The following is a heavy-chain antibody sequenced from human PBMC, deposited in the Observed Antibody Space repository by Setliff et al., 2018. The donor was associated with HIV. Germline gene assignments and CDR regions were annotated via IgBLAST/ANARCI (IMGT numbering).Heavy chain of an antibody. CDR2: ISPYNGHT. D-gene: IGHD6-19*01. V-gene: IGHV1-18*01. CDR1: GYTFPTYG. CDR3: ARLGSGWSDSYYYAMDV. J-gene: IGHJ6*02. Sequence: ASVKVSCKTSGYTFPTYGISWVRQAPGHGLEWMGWISPYNGHTKYAQTFQGRVAMTIDTSTNSAYMELRSLRSDDTAVYFCARLGSGWSDSYYYAMDVWGQGTAVTVSS.